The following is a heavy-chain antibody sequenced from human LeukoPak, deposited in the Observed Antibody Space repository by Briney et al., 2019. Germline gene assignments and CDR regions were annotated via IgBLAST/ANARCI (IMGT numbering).Heavy chain of an antibody. CDR2: ISYDGSNK. D-gene: IGHD2-8*02. V-gene: IGHV3-30-3*01. J-gene: IGHJ4*02. Sequence: GRTLRLSCASSGFSFSTYSMHWVRQAPGKGLEWVAVISYDGSNKHYADSVKGRFTISRDNSKNTLYLQMDSLKTDDTAVYYCASPLLGGQGTLVIVSS. CDR1: GFSFSTYS. CDR3: ASPLL.